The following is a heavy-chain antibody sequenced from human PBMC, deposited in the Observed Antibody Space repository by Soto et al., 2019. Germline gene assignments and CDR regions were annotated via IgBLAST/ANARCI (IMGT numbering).Heavy chain of an antibody. CDR1: GGSISSGDYY. J-gene: IGHJ4*02. CDR2: IYYSGST. V-gene: IGHV4-30-4*01. D-gene: IGHD3-10*01. CDR3: ARVGGFGATTIDY. Sequence: QVQLQESGPGLVKPSQTLSLTCTVSGGSISSGDYYWSWIRQPPGKGLEWIGYIYYSGSTYYNPSLKSRVTISVDTSKKQFSLKLRSVTAADTAVYYCARVGGFGATTIDYWGQGTLVTVSS.